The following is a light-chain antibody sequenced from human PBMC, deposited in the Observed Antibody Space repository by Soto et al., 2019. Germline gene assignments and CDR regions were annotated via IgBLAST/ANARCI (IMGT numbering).Light chain of an antibody. Sequence: EIVLTQSPGTLSLSPGERATLSCRASQSVSSSYLAWYQQKPGQAPSLLIYGASRRATGIPDRFSGSGSGTDFTRTISRLGPEDFAVYYCQQYDRSPWTFGQGTKVEIK. CDR3: QQYDRSPWT. CDR1: QSVSSSY. CDR2: GAS. J-gene: IGKJ1*01. V-gene: IGKV3-20*01.